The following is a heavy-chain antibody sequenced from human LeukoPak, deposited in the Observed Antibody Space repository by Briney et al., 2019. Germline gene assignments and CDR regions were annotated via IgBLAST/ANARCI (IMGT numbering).Heavy chain of an antibody. J-gene: IGHJ6*03. Sequence: SETLSLTCTVSGGSVSTGGHYWGWVRQPPGKGLEWIASIHYTGNTYSNPSLQSRIIVSIETSKNQFSLCLKSMTAADTAVYFCARASYYSLDVWGNGATVTVS. CDR3: ARASYYSLDV. CDR1: GGSVSTGGHY. CDR2: IHYTGNT. V-gene: IGHV4-39*07.